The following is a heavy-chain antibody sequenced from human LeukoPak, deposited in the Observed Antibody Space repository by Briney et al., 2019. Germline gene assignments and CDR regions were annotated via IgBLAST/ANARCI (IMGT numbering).Heavy chain of an antibody. CDR2: IYSGGST. CDR3: AKGHDFWSGSHWFDP. Sequence: GGSLRLSCAASGFTVSSNYMSWVRQAPGKGLEWVSVIYSGGSTYYADSVKGRFTISRDNSKNTLYLQMNSLRAEDTAVYYCAKGHDFWSGSHWFDPWGQGTLVTVSS. V-gene: IGHV3-53*01. J-gene: IGHJ5*02. CDR1: GFTVSSNY. D-gene: IGHD3-3*01.